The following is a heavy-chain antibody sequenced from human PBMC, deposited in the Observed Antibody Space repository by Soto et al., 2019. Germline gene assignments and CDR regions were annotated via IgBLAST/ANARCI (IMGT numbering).Heavy chain of an antibody. CDR3: ARDVKAVAGLDL. CDR1: GFTFSSYG. D-gene: IGHD6-19*01. Sequence: QVQLVESGGGVVQPGTSLRLSCEASGFTFSSYGIHWVRQAAGKGLEWVAVIWHDGSYKYYADYVKGRFTISRDNSKNTLYLEMNSLRAEDTAIYYCARDVKAVAGLDLWGQGTLVSVS. CDR2: IWHDGSYK. V-gene: IGHV3-33*01. J-gene: IGHJ5*02.